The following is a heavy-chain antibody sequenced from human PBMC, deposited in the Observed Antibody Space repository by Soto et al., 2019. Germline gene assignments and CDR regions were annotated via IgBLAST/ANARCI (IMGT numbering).Heavy chain of an antibody. J-gene: IGHJ4*02. CDR1: GGSISSGGYS. V-gene: IGHV4-30-2*01. D-gene: IGHD6-6*01. CDR3: ARDPGIAARPSYFDY. CDR2: IYHSGST. Sequence: SETLSLTCAVSGGSISSGGYSWSWIRQPPGKGLEWIGYIYHSGSTYYNPSLKSRVTISVDRSKNQFSLKLSSVTAADTAVYYCARDPGIAARPSYFDYWGQGTLVTVSS.